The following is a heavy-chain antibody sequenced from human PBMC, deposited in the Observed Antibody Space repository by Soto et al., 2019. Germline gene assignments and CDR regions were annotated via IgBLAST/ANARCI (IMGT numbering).Heavy chain of an antibody. D-gene: IGHD2-8*02. CDR1: GGSFSSHC. J-gene: IGHJ4*02. CDR3: ARLAGEFTEGDWWAPLDF. CDR2: LVPKFGAP. Sequence: QAHLVQSGAEVKKPGSSVKVSCRASGGSFSSHCLIWVRQAPGQGLEWMGGLVPKFGAPKYAQKFQDRVKITADITTIKVYMEVHRLKVEDTAMYVCARLAGEFTEGDWWAPLDFWGQGTPLTVSS. V-gene: IGHV1-69*06.